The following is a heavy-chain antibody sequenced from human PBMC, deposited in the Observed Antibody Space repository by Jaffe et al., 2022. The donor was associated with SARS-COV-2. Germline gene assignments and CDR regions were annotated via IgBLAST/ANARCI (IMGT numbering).Heavy chain of an antibody. D-gene: IGHD3-10*01. J-gene: IGHJ1*01. CDR3: ARHPIHSCPEGRCRSGYLPH. V-gene: IGHV5-51*01. CDR1: GYIFGDYW. CDR2: IYPGDSDT. Sequence: DVQLVQSGAEVKKPGESLKIACKGSGYIFGDYWIGWVRQMPGKGLEWMGVIYPGDSDTTYSPSFQGQVTISADKSIGTAYLEWSSLKPSDTAMYYCARHPIHSCPEGRCRSGYLPHWGQGTLVTVSS.